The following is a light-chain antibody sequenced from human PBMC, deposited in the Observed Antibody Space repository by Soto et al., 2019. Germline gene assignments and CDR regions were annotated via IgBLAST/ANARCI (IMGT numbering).Light chain of an antibody. CDR1: QNIRNW. CDR3: QNHNDAPWT. V-gene: IGKV1-5*01. CDR2: ATS. Sequence: IKRTHYHSTLSANIDDSVTITCRASQNIRNWLAWYQQKPGKAPTPLIYATSNLHSGVPSRFSGSRSGTDFTLTISSLQPEDVATYYCQNHNDAPWTFGQGTKVDIK. J-gene: IGKJ1*01.